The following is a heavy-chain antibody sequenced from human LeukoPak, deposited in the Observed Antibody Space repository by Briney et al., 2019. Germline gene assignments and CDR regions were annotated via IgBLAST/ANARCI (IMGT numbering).Heavy chain of an antibody. D-gene: IGHD3-3*01. J-gene: IGHJ3*02. CDR1: GFTFSSYG. CDR2: ISYDGSNK. CDR3: AKVAGAGSYDFWSGPSPDTAMVDAFDI. V-gene: IGHV3-30*18. Sequence: PGGSLTLSCAASGFTFSSYGMHWVRQAPGKGLEWVAVISYDGSNKYYADSVKGRFTISRDNSKNTLYLQMNSLRAEDTAVYYCAKVAGAGSYDFWSGPSPDTAMVDAFDIWGQGTMVTVSS.